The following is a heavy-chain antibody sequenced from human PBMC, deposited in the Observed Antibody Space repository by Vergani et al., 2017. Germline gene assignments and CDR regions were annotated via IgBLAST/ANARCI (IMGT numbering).Heavy chain of an antibody. CDR2: ISGSGGST. J-gene: IGHJ4*02. Sequence: EVQLLESGGGLVQPGGSLRLSCAASGFTFSSYAMSWVRQAPGKGLEWVSAISGSGGSTYYADSVKGRFTISRDNSKNTLYLQMNSLRAEDTAVYYCASSHIXTYYDFWSAPPGGYWGQGTLVTVSS. D-gene: IGHD3-3*01. V-gene: IGHV3-23*01. CDR3: ASSHIXTYYDFWSAPPGGY. CDR1: GFTFSSYA.